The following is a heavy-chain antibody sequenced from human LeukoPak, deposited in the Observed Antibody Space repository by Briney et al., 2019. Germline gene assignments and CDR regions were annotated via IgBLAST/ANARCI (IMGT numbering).Heavy chain of an antibody. Sequence: GGSLRLSCAASGFTFSSYWMSWVRQAPGKGLEWVANIKQDGSEKSYVASVKGRFTISRDNAKNSLYLQTNSLRAEDTAVYYCARERGQGYSYGYGDYWSQGTLVTVSS. CDR2: IKQDGSEK. CDR1: GFTFSSYW. V-gene: IGHV3-7*01. D-gene: IGHD5-18*01. J-gene: IGHJ4*02. CDR3: ARERGQGYSYGYGDY.